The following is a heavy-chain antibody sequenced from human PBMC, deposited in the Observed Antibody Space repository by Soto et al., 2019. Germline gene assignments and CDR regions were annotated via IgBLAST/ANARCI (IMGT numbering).Heavy chain of an antibody. D-gene: IGHD6-6*01. J-gene: IGHJ5*02. CDR1: GGSCSGNY. Sequence: SETLPLTCAVYGGSCSGNYWSWIRQPPRKGLEWIGETNRRGSTNSNPSLKSRVTISVDTSKNQFSLKLSSVTAADTAVYFCARGRRQQLVRSAASDWFDPWGQGTLVTVSS. V-gene: IGHV4-34*01. CDR2: TNRRGST. CDR3: ARGRRQQLVRSAASDWFDP.